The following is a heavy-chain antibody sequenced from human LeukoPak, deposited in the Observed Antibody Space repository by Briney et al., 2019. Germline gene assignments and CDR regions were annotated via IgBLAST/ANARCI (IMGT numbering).Heavy chain of an antibody. D-gene: IGHD5-12*01. J-gene: IGHJ5*02. CDR1: GYTFTGYY. CDR3: ARDVDRVSQNWFDP. CDR2: INPNSGGT. Sequence: GASVKVSCKASGYTFTGYYMHWVRQAPGQGLEWMGWINPNSGGTNYAQKFQGRVTITRDTSISTAYMELSRLRSDDTAVYYCARDVDRVSQNWFDPWGQGTLVTVSS. V-gene: IGHV1-2*02.